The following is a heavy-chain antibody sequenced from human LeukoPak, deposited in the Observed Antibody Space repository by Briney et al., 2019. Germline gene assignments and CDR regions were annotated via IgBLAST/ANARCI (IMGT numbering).Heavy chain of an antibody. CDR1: GGSISSYY. D-gene: IGHD6-19*01. V-gene: IGHV4-34*01. Sequence: SETLSLTCTVSGGSISSYYWSWIRQPPGKGLEWIGEINHSGSTNYNPPLKSRVTISVDTSKNQFSLKLSSVTAADTAVYYCASPPGIAVAGTGSRYMDVWGKGTTVTISS. CDR3: ASPPGIAVAGTGSRYMDV. J-gene: IGHJ6*03. CDR2: INHSGST.